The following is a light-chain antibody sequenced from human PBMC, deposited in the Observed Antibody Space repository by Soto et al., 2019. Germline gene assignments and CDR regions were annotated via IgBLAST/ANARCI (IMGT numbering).Light chain of an antibody. V-gene: IGKV1-5*03. CDR3: QQYGSYSPWT. J-gene: IGKJ1*01. CDR1: QSIGSW. Sequence: DIQMTQSPSTLSASVGDRVTITCRASQSIGSWLAWYQQKPGKAPKLLIYKASSLESGVPSRLSGGGSGTEFALTISRLQPDDCASYYCQQYGSYSPWTFGQGTKVEIK. CDR2: KAS.